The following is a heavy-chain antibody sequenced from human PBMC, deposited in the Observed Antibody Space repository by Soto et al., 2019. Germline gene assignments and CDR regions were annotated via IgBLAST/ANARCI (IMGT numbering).Heavy chain of an antibody. CDR2: INPLGFST. Sequence: QVQLVQSGAEVKKPGASVKVSCKASGYTFTSYNMHWVRQAPGQGLEWVGMINPLGFSTTYALKCRGRVTMTRDTATSTVYMELTNLRSKDTAVYYCARAAGLFGELYCFDPGGQGTLVTVSS. D-gene: IGHD3-10*02. CDR1: GYTFTSYN. CDR3: ARAAGLFGELYCFDP. J-gene: IGHJ5*02. V-gene: IGHV1-46*01.